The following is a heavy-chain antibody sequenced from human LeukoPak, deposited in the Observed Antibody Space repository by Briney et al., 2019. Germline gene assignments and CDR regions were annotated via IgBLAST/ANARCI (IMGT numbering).Heavy chain of an antibody. CDR3: AREVLRFLEWLSPNYYYYGMDV. Sequence: PGGSLRLSCAASGFTFTSYEMNWVRQAPGKGLEWVSYISSSGSTIYYADSVKGRFTISRDNAKNSLYLQMNSLRAEDTAVYYCAREVLRFLEWLSPNYYYYGMDVWGQGTTVTVSS. J-gene: IGHJ6*02. D-gene: IGHD3-3*01. CDR2: ISSSGSTI. CDR1: GFTFTSYE. V-gene: IGHV3-48*03.